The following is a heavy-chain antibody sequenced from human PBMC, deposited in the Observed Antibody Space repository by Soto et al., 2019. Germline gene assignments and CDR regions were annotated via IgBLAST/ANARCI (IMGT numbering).Heavy chain of an antibody. V-gene: IGHV3-21*02. J-gene: IGHJ6*02. Sequence: EVRLVESGGNLVKPGGSLRLSCTASGFTFSSYSISWVRQAPGKGLEWVSSISGSSDYIYYAYSVKGRFTVSRDNAKNPLFLQMNSLRAEDTAVYYCANRRLTDGFIFGPYYSYYGLDVWGHGTTVTGSS. CDR2: ISGSSDYI. D-gene: IGHD3-3*02. CDR1: GFTFSSYS. CDR3: ANRRLTDGFIFGPYYSYYGLDV.